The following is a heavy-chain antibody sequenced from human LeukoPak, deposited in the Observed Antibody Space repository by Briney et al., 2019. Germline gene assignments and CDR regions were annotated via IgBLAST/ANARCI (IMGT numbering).Heavy chain of an antibody. CDR3: ARSSGSRYYCSSTSCYWSRDDAFDI. V-gene: IGHV1-18*01. J-gene: IGHJ3*02. Sequence: ASVKVSXKASGYTFTSYGISWVRQAPGQGLEWIGWISAYNGNTNYAQKLQGRVTVTTDTSTSTAYMELRSLRSDDTAVYYCARSSGSRYYCSSTSCYWSRDDAFDIWGQGTMVTVSS. CDR2: ISAYNGNT. D-gene: IGHD2-2*01. CDR1: GYTFTSYG.